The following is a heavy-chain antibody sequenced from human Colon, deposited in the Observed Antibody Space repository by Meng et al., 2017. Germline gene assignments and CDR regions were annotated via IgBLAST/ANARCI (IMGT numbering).Heavy chain of an antibody. D-gene: IGHD4-17*01. Sequence: SETLSLTCAVSGYSISSGYYWGWIRQPPGMGLEWIGSIYHSGSTYYIPSLKSRVTISVDTSKNHFSLKLSSVTAADTAVYYCARAFLNDFGDYGYWCQGTLVTVSS. J-gene: IGHJ4*02. CDR3: ARAFLNDFGDYGY. CDR1: GYSISSGYY. V-gene: IGHV4-38-2*01. CDR2: IYHSGST.